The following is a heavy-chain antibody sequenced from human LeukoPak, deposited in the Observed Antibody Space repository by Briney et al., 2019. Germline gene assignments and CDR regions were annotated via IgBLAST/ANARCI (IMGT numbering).Heavy chain of an antibody. J-gene: IGHJ4*02. CDR2: ISAYNGNT. Sequence: GASVKVSCKASGYTFTSYGISWVREAPGQGLEWMGWISAYNGNTNYAQKLQGRVTMTTDTSTSTAYMELRSLRSDDTAVYYCARHQFPYFSDSSGYYPSPIDYWGQGTLVTVSS. CDR1: GYTFTSYG. V-gene: IGHV1-18*01. CDR3: ARHQFPYFSDSSGYYPSPIDY. D-gene: IGHD3-22*01.